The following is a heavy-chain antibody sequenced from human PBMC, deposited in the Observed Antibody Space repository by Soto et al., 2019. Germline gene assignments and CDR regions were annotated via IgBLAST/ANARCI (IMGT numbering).Heavy chain of an antibody. Sequence: SETLSLTCAVYGGSFSGYYWSWIRQPPGKGLEWIGEINHSGSTNYNPSLKSRVTISVDTSKNQFSLKLSSVTAADTAVYYCARRRGITMIVVVSRHGMDVWGQGTTVTVSS. CDR3: ARRRGITMIVVVSRHGMDV. CDR2: INHSGST. CDR1: GGSFSGYY. D-gene: IGHD3-22*01. V-gene: IGHV4-34*01. J-gene: IGHJ6*02.